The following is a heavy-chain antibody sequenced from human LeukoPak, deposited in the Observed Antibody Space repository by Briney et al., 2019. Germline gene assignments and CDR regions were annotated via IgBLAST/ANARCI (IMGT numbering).Heavy chain of an antibody. CDR1: GVSFSGYY. J-gene: IGHJ4*02. Sequence: SETLSLTCAVYGVSFSGYYWSWIRQPPGKGLEWIGEINHSGSTNYNPSLKSRVTISVDTSKNQFSLKLSSVTAADTAVYYCARGTMTTVTYYFDYWGQGTLVTVSS. CDR3: ARGTMTTVTYYFDY. CDR2: INHSGST. V-gene: IGHV4-34*01. D-gene: IGHD4-17*01.